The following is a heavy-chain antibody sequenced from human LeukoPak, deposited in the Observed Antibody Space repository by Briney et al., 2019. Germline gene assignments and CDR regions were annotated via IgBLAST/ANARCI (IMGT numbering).Heavy chain of an antibody. J-gene: IGHJ4*02. D-gene: IGHD2-15*01. Sequence: GRSLTLSCAASGFTFSSYAMHWVRQAPGKGLEWVAVISYDGSNKYYADSVKGRFTISRDNSKNTLYLQMNSLRAEDTAVYYCAREHIVVVAGGFDYWGQGTRVSVSS. V-gene: IGHV3-30*04. CDR3: AREHIVVVAGGFDY. CDR2: ISYDGSNK. CDR1: GFTFSSYA.